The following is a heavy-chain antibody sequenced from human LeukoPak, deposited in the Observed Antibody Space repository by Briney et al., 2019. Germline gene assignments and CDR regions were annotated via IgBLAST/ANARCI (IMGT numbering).Heavy chain of an antibody. J-gene: IGHJ3*02. V-gene: IGHV3-30*04. Sequence: GRSLRLSCAASGFTFSNYAMHWVRQAPGKGLEWVALISYDGSIKYYADSVKGRFTISRDNSKNTVSLQMNSLTAEDTAIYYCTRAWTYLHAFDIWGQGTVVTVSS. CDR1: GFTFSNYA. CDR3: TRAWTYLHAFDI. D-gene: IGHD1-7*01. CDR2: ISYDGSIK.